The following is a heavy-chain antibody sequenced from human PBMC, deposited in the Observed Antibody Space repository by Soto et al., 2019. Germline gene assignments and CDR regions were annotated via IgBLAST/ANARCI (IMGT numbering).Heavy chain of an antibody. CDR1: GGSISSVGYY. D-gene: IGHD2-2*01. J-gene: IGHJ5*02. CDR3: ARGRPAATGWFDP. CDR2: IYYSGST. V-gene: IGHV4-31*03. Sequence: QVLLQESGPGLVKPSQTLSLTCTVSGGSISSVGYYWNWIRQHPGKGLEWIGYIYYSGSTYYNPSLRSRVTMSVDTSKNQSSLQLTSVTAADTAVYFCARGRPAATGWFDPWGQGTLVTVSS.